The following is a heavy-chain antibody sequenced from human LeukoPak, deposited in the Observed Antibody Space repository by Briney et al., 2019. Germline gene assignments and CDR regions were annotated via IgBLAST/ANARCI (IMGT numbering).Heavy chain of an antibody. CDR3: ARGRVGATIGDY. V-gene: IGHV1-8*03. J-gene: IGHJ4*02. CDR2: MNPNSGNT. CDR1: GYTFTSYA. D-gene: IGHD1-26*01. Sequence: ASVKVSCKASGYTFTSYAMHWVRQAPGQRLEWMGWMNPNSGNTGYAQKFQGRVTITRNTSISTAYMELSSLRSEDTAVYYCARGRVGATIGDYWGQGTLVTVSS.